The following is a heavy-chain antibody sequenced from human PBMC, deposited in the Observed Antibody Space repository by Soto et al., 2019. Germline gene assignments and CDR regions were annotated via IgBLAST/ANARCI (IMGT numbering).Heavy chain of an antibody. D-gene: IGHD2-2*01. CDR1: GGSIPSSGSA. Sequence: QLQLQESGPGLVKPSETLSLTCNASGGSIPSSGSAWGWIRQSPGKGLEWIGTIDYSGNIYYIPSLKSRIPRPADTSNNEISLNLGSLAAAGTAVYYGARHIPSQCFEYYFCSSGQGTLVTVSS. CDR3: ARHIPSQCFEYYFCS. V-gene: IGHV4-39*01. J-gene: IGHJ4*02. CDR2: IDYSGNI.